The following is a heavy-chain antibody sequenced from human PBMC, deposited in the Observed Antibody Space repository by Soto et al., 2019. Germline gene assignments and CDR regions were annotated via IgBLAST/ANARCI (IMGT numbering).Heavy chain of an antibody. CDR2: IIPIFGTA. J-gene: IGHJ6*02. D-gene: IGHD6-19*01. CDR3: ARCIAVAGTVFYYYGMDV. V-gene: IGHV1-69*13. Sequence: ASVKVSCKASGGTSSSYAISWVRQAPGQGLEWMGGIIPIFGTANYAQKFQGRVTITADESTSTAYMELSSLRSEDTAVYYCARCIAVAGTVFYYYGMDVWGQGTTVTVSS. CDR1: GGTSSSYA.